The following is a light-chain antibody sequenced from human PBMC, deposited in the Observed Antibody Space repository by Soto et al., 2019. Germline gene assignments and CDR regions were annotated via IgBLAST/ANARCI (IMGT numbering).Light chain of an antibody. CDR3: QTWGSGIQV. J-gene: IGLJ2*01. CDR2: VNNDGTH. Sequence: QLVLTQSPSASASPGASVKLTCTLSSRHSTYAIAWHQHQADRGPRFLMKVNNDGTHIKGDGIPYRFSGSSSGAERYLTISSLQSEDEADYYCQTWGSGIQVFGGGTQLTVL. CDR1: SRHSTYA. V-gene: IGLV4-69*01.